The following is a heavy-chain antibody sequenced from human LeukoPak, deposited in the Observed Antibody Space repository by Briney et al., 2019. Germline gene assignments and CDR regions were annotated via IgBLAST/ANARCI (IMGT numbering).Heavy chain of an antibody. V-gene: IGHV3-23*01. CDR2: IGGSGDNT. CDR1: GSTFSSYA. D-gene: IGHD4-17*01. J-gene: IGHJ4*02. CDR3: AKGRGTTVTSAANY. Sequence: GGSLRLSCAASGSTFSSYAMXWVRQAPGXGLEWVSSIGGSGDNTFYADSVKDRFTISRDNSKNTLFLQMNSLRAEDTAVYYCAKGRGTTVTSAANYWGQGTLVTVSS.